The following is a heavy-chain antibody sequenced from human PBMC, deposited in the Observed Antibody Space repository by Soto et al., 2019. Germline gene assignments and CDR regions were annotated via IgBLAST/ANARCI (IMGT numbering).Heavy chain of an antibody. V-gene: IGHV4-34*01. CDR2: INHSGST. D-gene: IGHD4-17*01. CDR1: GGSFSGYY. Sequence: SETLSLTCAVYGGSFSGYYWSWIRQPPGKGLEWIGEINHSGSTNYNPSLKSRVTISVDTSKNQFSLKLSSVTAADTAVYYCARPGLTTAPGMDVWGQGTTVTAP. CDR3: ARPGLTTAPGMDV. J-gene: IGHJ6*02.